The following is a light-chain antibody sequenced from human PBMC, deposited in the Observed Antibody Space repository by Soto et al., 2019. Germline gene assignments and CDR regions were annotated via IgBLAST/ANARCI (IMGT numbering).Light chain of an antibody. CDR1: QTISSW. Sequence: VQITPAPSTLSGSAAHSVTISSRASQTISSWLAWYQQKPGKAPKLLIYKASTLKSGVPSRFSGSGSGTEFTLTISSLQPDDFATYYCQHYNSYSEAFGQGTEVDI. CDR2: KAS. J-gene: IGKJ1*01. CDR3: QHYNSYSEA. V-gene: IGKV1-5*03.